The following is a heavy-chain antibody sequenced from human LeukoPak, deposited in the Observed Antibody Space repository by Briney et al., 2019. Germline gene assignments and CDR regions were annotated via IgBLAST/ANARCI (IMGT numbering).Heavy chain of an antibody. J-gene: IGHJ5*02. CDR2: INPNTGDT. CDR1: GYTFTDYY. Sequence: ASVKVSCKASGYTFTDYYLQWLRQAPGQTLGWMGWINPNTGDTHYRQTFQGRVTMTRDTSINTAYMELSRLIPGDTAIYYCARDAPIAAAELDLWGQGSLVTVSS. D-gene: IGHD6-25*01. CDR3: ARDAPIAAAELDL. V-gene: IGHV1-2*02.